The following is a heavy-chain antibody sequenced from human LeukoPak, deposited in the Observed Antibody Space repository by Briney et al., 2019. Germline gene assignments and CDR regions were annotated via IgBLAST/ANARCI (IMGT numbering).Heavy chain of an antibody. CDR1: GFTFISYW. V-gene: IGHV3-74*01. CDR3: AKMIALWFFA. J-gene: IGHJ5*02. D-gene: IGHD3/OR15-3a*01. Sequence: PGGSLRLSCAASGFTFISYWMHWVRQDPGKGLVWVSRINADGSSTSYAASVKGRFTISRDNSKNTLYLQMNSLRAEDTAVYYCAKMIALWFFAWGQGTLVTVSS. CDR2: INADGSST.